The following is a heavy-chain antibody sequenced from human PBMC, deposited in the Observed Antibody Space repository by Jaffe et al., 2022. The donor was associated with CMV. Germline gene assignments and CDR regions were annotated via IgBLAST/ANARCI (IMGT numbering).Heavy chain of an antibody. CDR3: ARKNCGGDCYEEYFDY. J-gene: IGHJ4*02. D-gene: IGHD2-21*02. V-gene: IGHV2-5*02. CDR2: IYWDDDK. Sequence: QITLKESGPTLVKPTQTLTLTCTFSGFSLSTSGVGVGWIRQPPGKALEWLALIYWDDDKRYSPSLKSRLTITKDTSKNQVVLTMTNMDPVDTATYYCARKNCGGDCYEEYFDYWGQGTLVTVSS. CDR1: GFSLSTSGVG.